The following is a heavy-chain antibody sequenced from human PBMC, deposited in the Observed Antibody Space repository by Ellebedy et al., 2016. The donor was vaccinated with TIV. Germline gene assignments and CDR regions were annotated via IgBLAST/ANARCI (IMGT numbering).Heavy chain of an antibody. V-gene: IGHV4-59*01. CDR2: IYYSGTT. J-gene: IGHJ2*01. Sequence: MPSETLSLTCTVSGISIGRYFWNWIRQSPEKGLEWIGYIYYSGTTTYSPSLKSRVTMSVDTSKNQFSLRLTSATAADTAVYYCARRLHYGDWYFDLWGRGTPVTVSS. CDR3: ARRLHYGDWYFDL. D-gene: IGHD4-17*01. CDR1: GISIGRYF.